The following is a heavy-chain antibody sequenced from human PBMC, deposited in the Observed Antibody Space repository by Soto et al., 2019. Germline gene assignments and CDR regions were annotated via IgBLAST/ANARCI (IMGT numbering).Heavy chain of an antibody. Sequence: PRPSVKVSCKASGYTFTNYHMHWVRQAPGQGFEWMGIINPSGGSTTYAQKFQGRVTMTSDTSTNTVYMELSSLRSDDTAVYFCARDSSIVVDGGSCQDYWGHGTQVTVSS. CDR2: INPSGGST. V-gene: IGHV1-46*01. D-gene: IGHD2-15*01. CDR1: GYTFTNYH. J-gene: IGHJ4*01. CDR3: ARDSSIVVDGGSCQDY.